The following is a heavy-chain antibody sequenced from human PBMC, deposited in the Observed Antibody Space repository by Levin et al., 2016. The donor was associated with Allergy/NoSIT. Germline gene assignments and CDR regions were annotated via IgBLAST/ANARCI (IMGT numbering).Heavy chain of an antibody. D-gene: IGHD2-15*01. CDR2: INHSGST. Sequence: GSLRLSCAVYGGSFSGYYWSWIRQPPGKGLEWIGEINHSGSTNYNPSLKSRVTISVDTSKNQFSLKLSSVTAADTAVYYCARADRYCSGGSCYLGWFDPWGQGTLVTVSS. CDR1: GGSFSGYY. V-gene: IGHV4-34*01. J-gene: IGHJ5*02. CDR3: ARADRYCSGGSCYLGWFDP.